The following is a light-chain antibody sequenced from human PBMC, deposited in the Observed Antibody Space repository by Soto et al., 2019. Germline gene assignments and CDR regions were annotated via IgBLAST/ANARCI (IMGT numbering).Light chain of an antibody. J-gene: IGLJ3*02. Sequence: QSALTQPRSVSGSPGQSVTISCTGTSSDVGAYTYVSWYQQYPGKAPKLLIYDVTKRPSGVPDRFSGSSSGADRYLTISNLQSEDEADYYCETWDSNFPWVFGGGTKLTVL. CDR2: DVT. CDR3: ETWDSNFPWV. V-gene: IGLV2-11*01. CDR1: SSDVGAYTY.